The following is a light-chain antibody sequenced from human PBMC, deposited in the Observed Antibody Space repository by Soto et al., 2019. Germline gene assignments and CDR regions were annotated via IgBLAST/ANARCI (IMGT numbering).Light chain of an antibody. Sequence: EIVLTQSPGTLSLSPGERATLSCRASQSVSNNYLAWYQQKPGQAPRLLIYGASNRATGIPDRFSGSGSGTDFTLTIRSLEPEDFEVYYCQQRSNWPRTFGPGTKVDTK. CDR3: QQRSNWPRT. CDR2: GAS. J-gene: IGKJ3*01. CDR1: QSVSNNY. V-gene: IGKV3D-20*02.